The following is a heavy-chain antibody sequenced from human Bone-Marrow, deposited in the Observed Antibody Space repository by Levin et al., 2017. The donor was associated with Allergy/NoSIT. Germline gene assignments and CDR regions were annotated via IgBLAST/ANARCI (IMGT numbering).Heavy chain of an antibody. J-gene: IGHJ6*03. V-gene: IGHV1-46*03. CDR3: VKCGSSVPTDIQPPSFYYMDV. CDR2: INPRDEIT. D-gene: IGHD1-26*01. CDR1: GYTFTRFY. Sequence: PGGSLRLSCRTSGYTFTRFYMHWVRQAPGQGLEWMGVINPRDEITDYSQKFQGRVTMTRDTSTSTVYMDLSSLSSEDTAVYYCVKCGSSVPTDIQPPSFYYMDVWGKGTPVTVTS.